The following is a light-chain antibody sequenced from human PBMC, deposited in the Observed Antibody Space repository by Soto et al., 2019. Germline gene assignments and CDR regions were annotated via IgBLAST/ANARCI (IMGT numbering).Light chain of an antibody. CDR1: QSVSNNY. CDR2: GAS. CDR3: QQYGSSPRT. V-gene: IGKV3-20*01. J-gene: IGKJ1*01. Sequence: EIVLTQSPGTLSLSPGERATLSCRASQSVSNNYLGWYQQKLGQAPRLLIYGASTRATGIPDRFSGSGSGTDFTLTISRLEPEDFAVYYCQQYGSSPRTFGKGTKVDI.